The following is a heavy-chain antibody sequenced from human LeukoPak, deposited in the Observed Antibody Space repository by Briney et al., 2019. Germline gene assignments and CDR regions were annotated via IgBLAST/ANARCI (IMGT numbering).Heavy chain of an antibody. Sequence: SQTLSLTCTVSGASISSSSRADYFFWGWIRQAPGKGLEWIGSIDYSGHTYYNPSLKTRATISVDTPKNQFSLSLRSVTAADTAVYYCARPLYNSWYRFDPWGQGTLITVS. D-gene: IGHD6-13*01. J-gene: IGHJ5*02. CDR3: ARPLYNSWYRFDP. CDR1: GASISSSSRADYFF. CDR2: IDYSGHT. V-gene: IGHV4-39*01.